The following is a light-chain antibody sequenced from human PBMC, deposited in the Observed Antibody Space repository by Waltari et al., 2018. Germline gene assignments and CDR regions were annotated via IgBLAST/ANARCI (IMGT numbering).Light chain of an antibody. Sequence: SFELTQPPSLSVSPGQTARITCSGDALSKQYAHWNQQRPGLPPVLVMYKDSERPSGIPGSFSGSSSGTRVTLTISGVQAEDEVDYYCQSADSSGAVVFGGGTKLTVL. CDR1: ALSKQY. CDR2: KDS. J-gene: IGLJ2*01. CDR3: QSADSSGAVV. V-gene: IGLV3-25*03.